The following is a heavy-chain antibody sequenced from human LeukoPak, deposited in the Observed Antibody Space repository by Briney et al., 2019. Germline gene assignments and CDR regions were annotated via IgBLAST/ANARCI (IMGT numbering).Heavy chain of an antibody. D-gene: IGHD1-20*01. V-gene: IGHV1-69*13. Sequence: GASVKVSCKASGGTFSNYAISWVRQAPGQGLEWMGGIIPIFGTRNYAQKFQGRVTVTADESTSTAYMELSSLRSDDTAVYYCARHHRAYNWNGHPLHFFDHWGQGTLVTVSS. CDR2: IIPIFGTR. J-gene: IGHJ4*02. CDR3: ARHHRAYNWNGHPLHFFDH. CDR1: GGTFSNYA.